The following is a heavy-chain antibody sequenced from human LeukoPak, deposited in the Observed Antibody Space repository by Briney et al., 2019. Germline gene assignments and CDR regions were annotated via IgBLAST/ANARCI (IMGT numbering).Heavy chain of an antibody. Sequence: ASVKVSCKASGGTFSSYAISWVRQAPGQGLEWMGIINPSGGSTSYAQKFQGRVTMTRDTSTSTVYMELSSLRSEDTAVYYCARRGGQWLDLPFDYWGQGTLVTVSS. CDR2: INPSGGST. CDR1: GGTFSSYA. CDR3: ARRGGQWLDLPFDY. D-gene: IGHD6-19*01. V-gene: IGHV1-46*01. J-gene: IGHJ4*02.